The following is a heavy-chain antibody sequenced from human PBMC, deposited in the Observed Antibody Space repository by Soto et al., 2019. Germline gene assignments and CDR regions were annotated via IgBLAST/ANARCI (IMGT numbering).Heavy chain of an antibody. CDR1: GGSFSGYY. V-gene: IGHV4-34*01. D-gene: IGHD2-2*01. J-gene: IGHJ5*02. CDR3: ARDIVVVPAAHSRFDP. CDR2: INHSGST. Sequence: SETLSLTCAVYGGSFSGYYWSWIRQPPGKGLEWIGEINHSGSTNYNPSLKSRVTISVDTSKNQFSLKLSSVTAADTAVYYCARDIVVVPAAHSRFDPWGQGTLVTVSS.